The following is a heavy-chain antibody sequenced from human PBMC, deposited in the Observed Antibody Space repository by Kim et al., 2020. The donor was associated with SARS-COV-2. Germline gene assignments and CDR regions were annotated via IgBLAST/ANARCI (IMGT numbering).Heavy chain of an antibody. CDR2: T. J-gene: IGHJ5*02. Sequence: TRYRPCFQGQVTISADKSISTAYLQWSSLKASDTAMYYCARQQEHWFDPWGQGTLVTVSS. CDR3: ARQQEHWFDP. V-gene: IGHV5-51*01.